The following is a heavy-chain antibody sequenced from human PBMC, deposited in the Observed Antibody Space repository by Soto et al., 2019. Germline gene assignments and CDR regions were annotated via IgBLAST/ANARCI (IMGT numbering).Heavy chain of an antibody. Sequence: ASVKVSCKASGGTFSSYAISWVRQAPGQGLEWMGGIIPIFGTANYAQKFQGRVTITADESTSTAYMELSSLRSEDTAVYYCAGGGGSGYYNPCYYYYGMDVWGQGTTVTVSS. CDR2: IIPIFGTA. V-gene: IGHV1-69*13. D-gene: IGHD3-22*01. CDR3: AGGGGSGYYNPCYYYYGMDV. CDR1: GGTFSSYA. J-gene: IGHJ6*02.